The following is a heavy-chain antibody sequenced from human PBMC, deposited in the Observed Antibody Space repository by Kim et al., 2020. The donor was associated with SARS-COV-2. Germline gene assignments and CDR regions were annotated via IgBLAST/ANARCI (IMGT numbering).Heavy chain of an antibody. CDR2: ILYSGTT. J-gene: IGHJ6*02. V-gene: IGHV4-39*01. D-gene: IGHD3-10*01. CDR1: GGSISSNNYY. CDR3: ARPYSSGSSYLYGLDV. Sequence: SETLSLTCTVSGGSISSNNYYWGWIRQPPGKGLEWIGSILYSGTTYYNASLKSRVTISADTSKNQFSLKLTSVTAADTAVYFCARPYSSGSSYLYGLDVWGQGTTVTVSS.